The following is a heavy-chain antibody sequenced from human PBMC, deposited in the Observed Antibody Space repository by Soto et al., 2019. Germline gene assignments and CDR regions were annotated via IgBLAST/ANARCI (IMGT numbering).Heavy chain of an antibody. CDR2: ISYDGSNT. D-gene: IGHD3-3*01. V-gene: IGHV3-30-3*01. Sequence: QVQLVESGGGVVQPGRSLRLSCAASGFTFSSYAMHWVRQAPGKGLEWVAIISYDGSNTYNADSVKGRFTISRDDSKNTLYLQMNSVTAEDTAVYYCAREKTRGDYWNGQFDYWGQGTLVTVSS. CDR1: GFTFSSYA. CDR3: AREKTRGDYWNGQFDY. J-gene: IGHJ4*02.